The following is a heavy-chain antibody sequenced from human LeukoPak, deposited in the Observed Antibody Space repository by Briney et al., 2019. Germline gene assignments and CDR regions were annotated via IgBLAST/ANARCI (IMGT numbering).Heavy chain of an antibody. D-gene: IGHD4-17*01. CDR3: AREGNYGDYVDYYYYYYGMDV. CDR2: ISGDGGST. V-gene: IGHV3-43*02. CDR1: GFTFDDYA. J-gene: IGHJ6*02. Sequence: GSLRLSCAASGFTFDDYAMHWVRQAPGKGLEWVSLISGDGGSTYYADSVKGRFTISRDNSKNSLYLQMNSLRTEDTALYYCAREGNYGDYVDYYYYYYGMDVWGQGTTVTISS.